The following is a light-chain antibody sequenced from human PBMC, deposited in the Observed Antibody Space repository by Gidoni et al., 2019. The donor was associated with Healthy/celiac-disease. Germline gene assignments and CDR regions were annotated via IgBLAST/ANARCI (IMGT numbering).Light chain of an antibody. J-gene: IGKJ4*01. CDR2: LGS. Sequence: DIVMTQSPLSLPFTPGEPASISCRSSQSLLHSNGYNYLDWYLQKPGQSPQLLIYLGSNRASGVPDRFSGSGSGTDFTLKISRVEAEDVGVYYCMQALQTPLPFGGGTKVEIK. CDR1: QSLLHSNGYNY. CDR3: MQALQTPLP. V-gene: IGKV2-28*01.